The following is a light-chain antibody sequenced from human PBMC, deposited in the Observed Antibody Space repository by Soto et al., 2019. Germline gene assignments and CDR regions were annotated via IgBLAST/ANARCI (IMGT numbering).Light chain of an antibody. V-gene: IGLV1-47*01. CDR1: SSNIGGNF. CDR3: SSYTSVSTYV. CDR2: RNN. J-gene: IGLJ1*01. Sequence: QSVLTQPPSASGTPGLRVTISCSGSSSNIGGNFVFWYQQLPGTAPKLLIYRNNQRPSGVPDRFSGSKSGTSASLAISGLRSEDEADYYCSSYTSVSTYVFGTGTTVTVL.